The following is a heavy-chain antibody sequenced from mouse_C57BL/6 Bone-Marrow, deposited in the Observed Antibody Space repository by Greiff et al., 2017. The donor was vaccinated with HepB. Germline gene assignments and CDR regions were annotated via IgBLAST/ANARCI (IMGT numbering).Heavy chain of an antibody. D-gene: IGHD2-4*01. CDR1: GYTFTSYD. CDR2: IYPRDGST. V-gene: IGHV1-85*01. J-gene: IGHJ3*01. Sequence: QVQLQQSGPELVKPGASVKLSCKASGYTFTSYDINWVKQRPGQGLEWIGWIYPRDGSTKYNEKLKGKATLTVDTSSSTAYMELHSLTSEDSAVYFCARRGYDYGAWFAYWGQGTLVTVSA. CDR3: ARRGYDYGAWFAY.